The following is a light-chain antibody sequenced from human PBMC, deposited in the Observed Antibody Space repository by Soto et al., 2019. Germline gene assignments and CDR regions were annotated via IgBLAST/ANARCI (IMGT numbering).Light chain of an antibody. CDR2: DAS. CDR3: QQSYGTFPT. CDR1: QTVRSSY. V-gene: IGKV3D-20*01. J-gene: IGKJ5*01. Sequence: HFPATLSSTQGGRARLSCEASQTVRSSYLAWYQPKHGLAHRLIIYDASSRATGIPDRFSGSGSGTDFTLTISSLQPEDFETYYCQQSYGTFPTFGQGTRLDIK.